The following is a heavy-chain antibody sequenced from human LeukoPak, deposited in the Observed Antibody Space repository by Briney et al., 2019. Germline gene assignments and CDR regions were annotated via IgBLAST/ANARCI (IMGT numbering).Heavy chain of an antibody. D-gene: IGHD3-10*01. CDR1: GHSVSRNSAP. V-gene: IGHV6-1*01. CDR3: ARSLWRSTYYYGMDV. CDR2: TYYRSKWYN. J-gene: IGHJ6*04. Sequence: SHPLTLTCTISGHSVSRNSAPWHRISQSPSIALAWLGRTYYRSKWYNDYAVSVKSRITINPDTSKNQFSLQLNSVTPEDTAVYYCARSLWRSTYYYGMDVWGKGTTVTVSS.